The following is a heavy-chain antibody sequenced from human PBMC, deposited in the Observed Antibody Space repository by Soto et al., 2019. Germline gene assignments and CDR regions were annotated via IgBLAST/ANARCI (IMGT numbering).Heavy chain of an antibody. V-gene: IGHV3-33*01. Sequence: QVQLVESGGGVVQPGRSLRLSCAASGFTFNNYGMHWVRQAPGKGLEWVALMWHDGSNKGYADSLKGPFTISRDNSRNPWDLQVTSLGAEDAAAYYCPRAGIKGAIPDYWGQGTQVTV. J-gene: IGHJ4*02. D-gene: IGHD2-2*01. CDR2: MWHDGSNK. CDR3: PRAGIKGAIPDY. CDR1: GFTFNNYG.